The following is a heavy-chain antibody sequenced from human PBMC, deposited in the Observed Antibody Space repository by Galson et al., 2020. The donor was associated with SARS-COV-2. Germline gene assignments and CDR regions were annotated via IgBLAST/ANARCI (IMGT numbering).Heavy chain of an antibody. CDR3: ARYRLTYFDD. CDR2: IFWDDDK. Sequence: KMSGPTLVKPTQTLTLTCTFSGFSLSTTTVGVGWIRQPPGKALEWLALIFWDDDKRYSPSLKSRLTVTKDTSKTQVVLTLTSMDPVDTATYYCARYRLTYFDDWGQGTLVTVSS. D-gene: IGHD5-18*01. CDR1: GFSLSTTTVG. J-gene: IGHJ4*02. V-gene: IGHV2-5*02.